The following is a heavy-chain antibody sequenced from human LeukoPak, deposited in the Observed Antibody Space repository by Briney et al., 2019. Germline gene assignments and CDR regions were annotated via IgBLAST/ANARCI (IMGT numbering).Heavy chain of an antibody. CDR1: GFTFSSYS. Sequence: PGGSLRLSCAASGFTFSSYSMNWVRQAPGKGLEWVSSISSSSSYIYYADSVKARFTISRDNAKNSPYLQMNSLRAEDTAVYYCAIGGEPDMNYGMDVWGQGTTVTVSS. CDR3: AIGGEPDMNYGMDV. D-gene: IGHD1-14*01. J-gene: IGHJ6*02. CDR2: ISSSSSYI. V-gene: IGHV3-21*01.